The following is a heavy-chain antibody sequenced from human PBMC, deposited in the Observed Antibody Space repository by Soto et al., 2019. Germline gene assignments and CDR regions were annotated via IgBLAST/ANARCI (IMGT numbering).Heavy chain of an antibody. J-gene: IGHJ4*02. D-gene: IGHD3-10*01. CDR1: GGTFSSYA. V-gene: IGHV1-69*01. CDR3: ARHVDWFGDLPPYFDY. Sequence: ASVKVSCKASGGTFSSYAISWGRQAPGQGLEWMGGIIPIFGTANYAQKFQGRVTITADESTSTAYMELSSLRSEDTAVYYCARHVDWFGDLPPYFDYWGQGTLVTVSS. CDR2: IIPIFGTA.